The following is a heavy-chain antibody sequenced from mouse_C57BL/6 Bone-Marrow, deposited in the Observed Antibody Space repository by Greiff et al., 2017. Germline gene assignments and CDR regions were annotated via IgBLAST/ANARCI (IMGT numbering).Heavy chain of an antibody. D-gene: IGHD2-3*01. Sequence: VQLQQPGAELVKPGASVKLSCKASGYTFTSYWMHWVKQRPGQGLEWIGMIHPNSGSTNYNEKFKSKATLTVDKSSSTAYMQLSSLTSEDSAVYYCARSVDGYLFAYLGQGTLVTVSA. CDR2: IHPNSGST. J-gene: IGHJ3*01. V-gene: IGHV1-64*01. CDR1: GYTFTSYW. CDR3: ARSVDGYLFAY.